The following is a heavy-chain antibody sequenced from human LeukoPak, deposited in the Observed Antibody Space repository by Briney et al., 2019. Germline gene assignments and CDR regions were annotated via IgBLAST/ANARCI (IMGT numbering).Heavy chain of an antibody. D-gene: IGHD3-10*01. V-gene: IGHV3-53*01. CDR3: ARVLYGSGSYYIHY. J-gene: IGHJ4*02. CDR1: GFTVSSNY. Sequence: GGSLRLSCAASGFTVSSNYMSWVRQAPGKGLEWVSVIDSGGSADYADSVKGRFTISRDNSKNTLYLQMNSLRAEDTAVYYCARVLYGSGSYYIHYWGQGTLVTVSS. CDR2: IDSGGSA.